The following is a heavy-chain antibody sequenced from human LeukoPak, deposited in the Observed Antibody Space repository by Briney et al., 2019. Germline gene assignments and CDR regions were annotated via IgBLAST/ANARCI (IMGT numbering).Heavy chain of an antibody. D-gene: IGHD5-12*01. Sequence: GGSLRLSCAASGFTFSSYWMHWVRQAPGKGLVWFSRINSDGSSTSYADSVKGRFTISRDNAKNTLYLQMNSLRAEDTAVYYCARAGYSGYERDYYGMDVWGKGTTVTVSS. V-gene: IGHV3-74*01. CDR1: GFTFSSYW. CDR3: ARAGYSGYERDYYGMDV. CDR2: INSDGSST. J-gene: IGHJ6*04.